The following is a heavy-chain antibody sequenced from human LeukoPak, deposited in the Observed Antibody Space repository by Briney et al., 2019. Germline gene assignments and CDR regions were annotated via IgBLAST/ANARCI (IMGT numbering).Heavy chain of an antibody. J-gene: IGHJ4*02. V-gene: IGHV1-2*02. CDR2: INPNSGGT. CDR3: ARWGIVVVPAAHFDY. CDR1: GYTFTGYY. D-gene: IGHD2-2*01. Sequence: ASVKVSCKASGYTFTGYYIHWVRQAPGQGLEWMGWINPNSGGTNYAQKFQGRVTMTRDTSISTAYMELSRLRSDDTAVYYCARWGIVVVPAAHFDYWGQGTLVTVSS.